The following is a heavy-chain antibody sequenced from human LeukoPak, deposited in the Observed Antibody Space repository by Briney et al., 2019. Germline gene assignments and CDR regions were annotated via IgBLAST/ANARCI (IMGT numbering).Heavy chain of an antibody. J-gene: IGHJ1*01. CDR2: ISGSGGGT. V-gene: IGHV3-23*01. D-gene: IGHD5-12*01. CDR3: AKEGDLVATIEYFQH. Sequence: GGSLRLSCAASVFTFSSYAMSWVRQAPGKGLEWVSAISGSGGGTFYADSVKGRFTISRDNSKNTLYLQMHSLRAEDTAVYYCAKEGDLVATIEYFQHWGQGTLVTVSS. CDR1: VFTFSSYA.